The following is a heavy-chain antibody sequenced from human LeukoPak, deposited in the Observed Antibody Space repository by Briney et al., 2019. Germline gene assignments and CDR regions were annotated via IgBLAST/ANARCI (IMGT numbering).Heavy chain of an antibody. CDR2: ISSSSSTV. CDR3: ARDKLVGGATLFDY. J-gene: IGHJ4*02. Sequence: SGGSLRLSCAASGFTFSDYSMNWVRQAPGKGLEWVSYISSSSSTVYYADSVKGRFTISRDNAKNSLYLQMNSLRDEDTAVYYCARDKLVGGATLFDYWGQGTLVTVSS. D-gene: IGHD3-16*01. V-gene: IGHV3-48*02. CDR1: GFTFSDYS.